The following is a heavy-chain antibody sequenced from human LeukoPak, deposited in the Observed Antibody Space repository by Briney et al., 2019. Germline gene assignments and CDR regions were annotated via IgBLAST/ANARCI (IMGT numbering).Heavy chain of an antibody. D-gene: IGHD4-17*01. CDR3: AAWRRHDYGDYAVNY. J-gene: IGHJ4*02. CDR2: ISGSGGST. V-gene: IGHV3-23*01. Sequence: PGGSLRLSCAASGFTFSSYAMSWVRQAPGKGLEWVSAISGSGGSTYYADSVKGRFTISRDNSKNTLYLQMNSLRAEDTAVYYCAAWRRHDYGDYAVNYWGQGTLVTVSS. CDR1: GFTFSSYA.